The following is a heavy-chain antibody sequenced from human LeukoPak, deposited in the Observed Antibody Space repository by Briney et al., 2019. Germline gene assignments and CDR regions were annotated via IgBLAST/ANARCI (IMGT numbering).Heavy chain of an antibody. J-gene: IGHJ4*02. CDR3: ARADCSGGSCYSVIDI. CDR2: ISSSGNYI. CDR1: GFTFSSYS. Sequence: PGGSLRLSCAASGFTFSSYSMNWVRQAPGKGLEWVSSISSSGNYIYYADSVKGRFTISRDNAKNSLYLQMNSLRAEDTAVYYCARADCSGGSCYSVIDIWGQGTLVTVSS. V-gene: IGHV3-21*01. D-gene: IGHD2-15*01.